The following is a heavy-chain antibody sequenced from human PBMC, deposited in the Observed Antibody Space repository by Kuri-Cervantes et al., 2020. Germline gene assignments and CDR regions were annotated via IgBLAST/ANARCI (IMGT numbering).Heavy chain of an antibody. V-gene: IGHV1-69*13. CDR3: ARGPQSGASFDY. D-gene: IGHD3-10*01. Sequence: SVKVSCKASGYTFTSYDINWVRQATGQGLEWMGGIIPIFGTANYAQKFQGRVTITADESTSTAYMELSSLRSEDTAVYYCARGPQSGASFDYWGQGTLVTVSS. CDR1: GYTFTSYD. CDR2: IIPIFGTA. J-gene: IGHJ4*02.